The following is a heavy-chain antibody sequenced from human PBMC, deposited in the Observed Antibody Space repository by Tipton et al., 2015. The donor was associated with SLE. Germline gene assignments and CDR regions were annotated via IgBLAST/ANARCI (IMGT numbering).Heavy chain of an antibody. D-gene: IGHD3-16*02. J-gene: IGHJ3*02. CDR2: IYTSGST. V-gene: IGHV4-61*02. CDR3: AQSRIGGVIVIRDDAFDI. Sequence: TLSLTCTVSGGSISSGSYYWSWIRQPAGKGLEWIGRIYTSGSTNYNPSLKSRVTISVDTSKNQFSLKLSSVTAADTAVYYCAQSRIGGVIVIRDDAFDIWGQGTMVTVSS. CDR1: GGSISSGSYY.